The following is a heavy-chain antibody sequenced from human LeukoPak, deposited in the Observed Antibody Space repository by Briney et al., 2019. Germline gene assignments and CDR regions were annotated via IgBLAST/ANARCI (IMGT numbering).Heavy chain of an antibody. CDR3: ARNTGGSPDLYYMDV. J-gene: IGHJ6*03. Sequence: SETLSLXCTVSGGSSSSGSYYWSWIRQPAGKGLEWIGRIYTSGSTNYNPSLKSRVTISVDTSKNQFSLKLSSVTAADTAVYYCARNTGGSPDLYYMDVWGKGTTVTVSS. CDR1: GGSSSSGSYY. D-gene: IGHD7-27*01. CDR2: IYTSGST. V-gene: IGHV4-61*02.